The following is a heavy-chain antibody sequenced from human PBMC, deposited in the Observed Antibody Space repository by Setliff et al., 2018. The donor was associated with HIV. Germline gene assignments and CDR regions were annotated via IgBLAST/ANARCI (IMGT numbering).Heavy chain of an antibody. V-gene: IGHV1-46*01. D-gene: IGHD2-15*01. CDR2: INPRGGKA. J-gene: IGHJ5*02. Sequence: RASVKVSCKASGYSFSSYYMHWVRQAPGQGLEWMGIINPRGGKANYAQRFQGRLTVTTDTSTSTVYMELRLLTSDDTAIYYCAREGHVATPGSSEFDPWGQGTLVTVSS. CDR1: GYSFSSYY. CDR3: AREGHVATPGSSEFDP.